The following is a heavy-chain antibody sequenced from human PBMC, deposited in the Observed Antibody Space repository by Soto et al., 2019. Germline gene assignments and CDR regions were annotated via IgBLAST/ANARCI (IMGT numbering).Heavy chain of an antibody. CDR1: GYTFTGYY. J-gene: IGHJ6*02. CDR3: AREVWSGYFAVGGMDV. CDR2: INPNSGGT. Sequence: ASVKVSCKASGYTFTGYYMHWVRQAPGQGLEWMGWINPNSGGTNYAQKFQGWVTMTRDTSTSTAYMELSRLRSDDTAVYYCAREVWSGYFAVGGMDVWGQGTTVTVSS. D-gene: IGHD3-3*01. V-gene: IGHV1-2*04.